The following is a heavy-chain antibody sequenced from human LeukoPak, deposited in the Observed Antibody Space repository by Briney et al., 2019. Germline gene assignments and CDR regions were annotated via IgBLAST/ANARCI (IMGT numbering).Heavy chain of an antibody. CDR1: GGSISSYY. Sequence: SETLSLTCTVSGGSISSYYWSWIRQPPGKGLEWIGYIYYSGSTNYNPSLKSRVTISVDTSKNQFSLKLRSVTAADTAVYYCARDTGDSSGSRWFDPWGQGTLVTVSS. D-gene: IGHD3-22*01. J-gene: IGHJ5*02. CDR2: IYYSGST. V-gene: IGHV4-59*01. CDR3: ARDTGDSSGSRWFDP.